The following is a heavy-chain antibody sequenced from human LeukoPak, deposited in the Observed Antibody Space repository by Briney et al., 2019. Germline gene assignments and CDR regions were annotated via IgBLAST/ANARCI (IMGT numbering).Heavy chain of an antibody. V-gene: IGHV4-34*01. CDR2: INHSGST. CDR3: ARGAGDYVIYMDV. D-gene: IGHD4-17*01. Sequence: PSETLSLTCAVYGGSFNDYFWSWIRQSPGKGLEWIGEINHSGSTKYNPSLKSRVTISVDTSKNQFSLKLSSVTAADTAVYYCARGAGDYVIYMDVWGKGTTVTVSS. J-gene: IGHJ6*03. CDR1: GGSFNDYF.